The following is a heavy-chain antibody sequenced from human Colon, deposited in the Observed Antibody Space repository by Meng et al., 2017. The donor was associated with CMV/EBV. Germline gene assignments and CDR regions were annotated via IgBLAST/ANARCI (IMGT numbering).Heavy chain of an antibody. CDR3: ARDPVPYSSSSGRGYFDS. V-gene: IGHV3-11*01. CDR2: ISSASNTT. J-gene: IGHJ4*02. Sequence: GGSLRLSCAASGFTFSDYYMTWIRQAPGKGLQWISYISSASNTTFYADSVKGRFTISRDNAKNSLYLQMDSLRGDDTATYYCARDPVPYSSSSGRGYFDSWGQGTVVTVSS. CDR1: GFTFSDYY. D-gene: IGHD6-6*01.